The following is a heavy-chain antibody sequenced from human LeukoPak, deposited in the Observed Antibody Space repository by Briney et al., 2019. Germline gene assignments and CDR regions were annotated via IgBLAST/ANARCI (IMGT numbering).Heavy chain of an antibody. CDR2: IIPIFGTA. V-gene: IGHV1-69*05. CDR3: AGGGWLQNPPRFDP. J-gene: IGHJ5*02. CDR1: GGTFSSYA. D-gene: IGHD5-24*01. Sequence: SVKVSCKASGGTFSSYAISWVRQAPGQGLEWMGEIIPIFGTANYAQKFQGRVTITTDESTSTAYMELSSLRSEDTAVYYCAGGGWLQNPPRFDPWGQGTLVTVSS.